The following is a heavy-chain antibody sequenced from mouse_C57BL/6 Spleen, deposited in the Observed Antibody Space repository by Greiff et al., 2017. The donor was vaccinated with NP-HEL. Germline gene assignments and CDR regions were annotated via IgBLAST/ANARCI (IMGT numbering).Heavy chain of an antibody. CDR1: GYTFTSYW. CDR3: ASRYYGSSYVRWYFDV. CDR2: INPSSGYT. V-gene: IGHV1-7*01. D-gene: IGHD1-1*01. Sequence: QVQLQQSGAELAKPGASVKLSCKASGYTFTSYWMHWVKQRPGQGLEWIGYINPSSGYTKYNQKFKDKATLTADKSSSTAYMQLSSLTYEDSAVYYCASRYYGSSYVRWYFDVWGTGTTVTVSS. J-gene: IGHJ1*03.